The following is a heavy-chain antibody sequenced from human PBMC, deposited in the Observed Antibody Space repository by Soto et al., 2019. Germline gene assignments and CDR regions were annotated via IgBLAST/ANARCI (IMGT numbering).Heavy chain of an antibody. CDR1: GFTFGDYA. J-gene: IGHJ4*02. Sequence: GGSLRLSCTASGFTFGDYAMSWFRQAPGKGLEWVGSIRSKAYGGTTEYAASVKGRFTISRDDSKSIAYLQMNSLKTEDTAVYYCTREGMTTVVSSDYWGQGTLVTVSS. V-gene: IGHV3-49*03. CDR2: IRSKAYGGTT. D-gene: IGHD4-17*01. CDR3: TREGMTTVVSSDY.